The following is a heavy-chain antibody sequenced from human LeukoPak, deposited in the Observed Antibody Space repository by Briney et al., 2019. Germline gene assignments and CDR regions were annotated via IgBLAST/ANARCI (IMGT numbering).Heavy chain of an antibody. D-gene: IGHD6-25*01. J-gene: IGHJ4*02. CDR3: GRGHLAAPLDY. CDR2: INHSGST. CDR1: GGSFSGYY. Sequence: SETLSLTCAVYGGSFSGYYWSWIRQPPGKGLEWIGEINHSGSTNYNPSLKSRVTISVDTSKNQFSLKLSSVTAADTAVYYCGRGHLAAPLDYWGQGTLVTVSS. V-gene: IGHV4-34*01.